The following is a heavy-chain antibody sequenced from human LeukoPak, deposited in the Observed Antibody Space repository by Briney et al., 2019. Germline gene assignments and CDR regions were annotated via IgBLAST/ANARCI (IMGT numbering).Heavy chain of an antibody. CDR1: GGSISSSSYC. V-gene: IGHV4-39*07. Sequence: SETLSLTCTVSGGSISSSSYCWGWIRQPPGKGLEWVGTIFNSGSTYSNPSLKSRLTISVDTSKNQFSLKLSSVAAADTAVYYCASGSDSWGIQPKYYFDYWGQGALVTVSS. CDR2: IFNSGST. J-gene: IGHJ4*02. CDR3: ASGSDSWGIQPKYYFDY. D-gene: IGHD2-15*01.